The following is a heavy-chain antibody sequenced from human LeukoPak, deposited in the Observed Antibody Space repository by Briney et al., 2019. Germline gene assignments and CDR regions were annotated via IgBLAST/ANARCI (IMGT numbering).Heavy chain of an antibody. Sequence: PGRSLRLSCAASGFTFSSYGMHWVRQAPGTGLEWVAVISYDGSNKYYADSVKGRFTISRDNSKNTLYLQMNSLRAEDTAVYYCAKGTGYCSSTSCYSGGIDYWGQGTLVTVSS. CDR3: AKGTGYCSSTSCYSGGIDY. J-gene: IGHJ4*02. CDR1: GFTFSSYG. V-gene: IGHV3-30*18. CDR2: ISYDGSNK. D-gene: IGHD2-2*02.